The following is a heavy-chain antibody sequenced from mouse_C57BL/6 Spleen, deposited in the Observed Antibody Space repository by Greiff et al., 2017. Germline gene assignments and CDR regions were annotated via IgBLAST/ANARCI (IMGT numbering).Heavy chain of an antibody. J-gene: IGHJ3*01. D-gene: IGHD2-5*01. CDR3: ASWDYSNPWFAY. CDR1: GYTFTSYW. V-gene: IGHV1-61*01. CDR2: IYPSDSET. Sequence: VKLMESGAELVRPGSSVKLSCKASGYTFTSYWMDWVKQRPGQGLEWIGNIYPSDSETHYNQKFKDKATLTVDKSSSTAYMQLSSLTSEDSAVYYCASWDYSNPWFAYWGQGTLVTVSA.